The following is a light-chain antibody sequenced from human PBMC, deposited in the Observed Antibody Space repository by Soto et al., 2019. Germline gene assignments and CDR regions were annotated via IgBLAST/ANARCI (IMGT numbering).Light chain of an antibody. CDR2: DDS. CDR3: CSFAGTYTVV. V-gene: IGLV2-11*01. CDR1: GSDVGGYDF. J-gene: IGLJ2*01. Sequence: QSALTQPRSVSGSPGQSVTLSCSGSGSDVGGYDFVSWYQQHPGKAPKLIIYDDSKRPSGVPDRYSGSKSGNTASLTISGLQAEDEADYYCCSFAGTYTVVFGGGTKVTVL.